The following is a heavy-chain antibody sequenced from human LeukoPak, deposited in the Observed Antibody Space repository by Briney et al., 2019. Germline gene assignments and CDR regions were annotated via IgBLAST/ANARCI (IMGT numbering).Heavy chain of an antibody. Sequence: SETLSLTCAVYGGSFSGYYWSWIRQPPGKGLEWIGEINRSGSTNYNPSLKSRVTISVDTSQNQFSLKLSSVTAADTAVYYCARGGHYYDSSGYWSDAFDIWGQGTMVTVSS. D-gene: IGHD3-22*01. CDR3: ARGGHYYDSSGYWSDAFDI. V-gene: IGHV4-34*01. J-gene: IGHJ3*02. CDR2: INRSGST. CDR1: GGSFSGYY.